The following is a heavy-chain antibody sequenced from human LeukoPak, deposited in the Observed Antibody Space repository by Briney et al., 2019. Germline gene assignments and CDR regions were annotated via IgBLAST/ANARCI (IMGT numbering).Heavy chain of an antibody. D-gene: IGHD2-15*01. CDR1: GFTFSRYG. J-gene: IGHJ3*02. V-gene: IGHV3-21*01. CDR2: ISSSSSYI. Sequence: PGGSLRLSCAASGFTFSRYGMSWVRQAPGKGLEWVSSISSSSSYIYYADSMKGRFTISRDNARNSLYLQMNSLRAEDMAMYFCARDSNPYCSGGSCTAFDIWGQGTMVTVSS. CDR3: ARDSNPYCSGGSCTAFDI.